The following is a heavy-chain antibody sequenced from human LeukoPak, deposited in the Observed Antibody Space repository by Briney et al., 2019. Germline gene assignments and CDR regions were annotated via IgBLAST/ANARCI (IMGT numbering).Heavy chain of an antibody. Sequence: SETLSLTCAVYGGSFSGYYWSWIGQPPGKGLEWIGEINHSGSTNYNPSLKSRVTISVDTSKNQLSLKLSSVTAADTAIYYCARTRIAASGAYRYWGQGTLVTVSS. J-gene: IGHJ4*02. V-gene: IGHV4-34*01. CDR3: ARTRIAASGAYRY. CDR1: GGSFSGYY. D-gene: IGHD6-13*01. CDR2: INHSGST.